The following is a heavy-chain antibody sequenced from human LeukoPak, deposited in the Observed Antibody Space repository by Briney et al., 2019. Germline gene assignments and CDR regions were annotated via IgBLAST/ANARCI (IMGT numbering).Heavy chain of an antibody. D-gene: IGHD4-17*01. V-gene: IGHV1-18*01. CDR1: GYTLTELS. CDR2: ISTYTGNS. J-gene: IGHJ4*02. CDR3: ARTTTTMTTHGEVDF. Sequence: ASVKVSCKVSGYTLTELSMHWVRQAPGQGLEWMGRISTYTGNSNYAQKFQDRVTMTTDTSTSTAYMELRNLSSDDTAVYYCARTTTTMTTHGEVDFWGQGTLVTVSS.